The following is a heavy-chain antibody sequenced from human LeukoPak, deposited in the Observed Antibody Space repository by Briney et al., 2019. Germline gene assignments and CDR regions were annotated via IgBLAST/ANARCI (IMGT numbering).Heavy chain of an antibody. Sequence: PSETLSLTCAVYGGSFSGYYWSWIRQPPGKGLEWIGEINHSGSTNYNPSLKSRVTISVDTSKNQFSLKLSSVTAADTAVYYCARHGGYSEPFDYWGQGTLVTVSS. CDR2: INHSGST. CDR1: GGSFSGYY. V-gene: IGHV4-34*01. J-gene: IGHJ4*02. D-gene: IGHD5-18*01. CDR3: ARHGGYSEPFDY.